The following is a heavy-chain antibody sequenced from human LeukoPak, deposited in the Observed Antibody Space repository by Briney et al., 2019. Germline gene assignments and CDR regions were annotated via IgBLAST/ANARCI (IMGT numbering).Heavy chain of an antibody. J-gene: IGHJ4*02. CDR3: TRDPGYCSGGSCFLFDY. V-gene: IGHV3-49*03. D-gene: IGHD2-15*01. CDR2: IRSKAYGGTT. CDR1: GFTFGDYA. Sequence: GGSLRLSCTASGFTFGDYAMSWFRQAPGKGLEWVGFIRSKAYGGTTEYAASVKDGFTISRDDSKSIAYLQMNSLKTEDTAVYYCTRDPGYCSGGSCFLFDYWGQGTLVTVSS.